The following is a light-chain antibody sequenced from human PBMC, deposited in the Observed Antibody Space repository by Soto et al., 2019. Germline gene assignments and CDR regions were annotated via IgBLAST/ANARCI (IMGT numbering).Light chain of an antibody. CDR1: QDLSRW. CDR3: QQSYSTPRT. Sequence: DIQITQSPSCVSAFIGDSVTXXCLASQDLSRWLAWYQQKPGKAPNLXIYAASSLQSGVPSRFSGSGAGTDFTLTISSLQPEDFTTYYCQQSYSTPRTFGQGTRLEI. J-gene: IGKJ5*01. V-gene: IGKV1-12*01. CDR2: AAS.